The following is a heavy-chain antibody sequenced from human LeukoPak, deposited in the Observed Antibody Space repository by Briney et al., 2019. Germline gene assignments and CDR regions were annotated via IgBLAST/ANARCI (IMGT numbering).Heavy chain of an antibody. V-gene: IGHV3-21*01. CDR2: ISSSSSYI. CDR1: GFTFSSYS. D-gene: IGHD6-19*01. CDR3: ARGGSTGLYDAFDI. J-gene: IGHJ3*02. Sequence: GGSLRLSCAASGFTFSSYSMNWVRQAPGKGLEWVSSISSSSSYIYYADSVKGRFTISRDNAKNSLYLQMNSLRAEDTAVYYCARGGSTGLYDAFDIWGQGTMVTVSS.